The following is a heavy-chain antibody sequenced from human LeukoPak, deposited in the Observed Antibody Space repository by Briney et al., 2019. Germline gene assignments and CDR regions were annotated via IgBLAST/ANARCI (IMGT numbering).Heavy chain of an antibody. CDR1: GGTFSSYA. J-gene: IGHJ4*02. Sequence: SVKVSCKASGGTFSSYAISWVRQAPGQGLXXXXXXIPIFGTANYAQKFQGRVTITADESTSTAYMELSSLRSEDTAVYYCAREEWGSGSYHLDCWGQGTLVTVSS. D-gene: IGHD3-10*01. CDR3: AREEWGSGSYHLDC. V-gene: IGHV1-69*13. CDR2: XIPIFGTA.